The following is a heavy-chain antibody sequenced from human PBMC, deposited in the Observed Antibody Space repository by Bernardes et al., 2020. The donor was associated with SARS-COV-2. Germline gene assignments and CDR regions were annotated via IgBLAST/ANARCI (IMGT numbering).Heavy chain of an antibody. V-gene: IGHV3-48*03. CDR2: ISTGGSTK. CDR3: AREYTYGFYS. D-gene: IGHD5-18*01. CDR1: GFTFSNSL. Sequence: GGSLRLSCAASGFTFSNSLMNWVRQAPGKGLEWVSYISTGGSTKYYAYAVKGRFINCRDNAKNSLYLQMNSMIAEATAVYYCAREYTYGFYSWGQGTLVTVS. J-gene: IGHJ4*02.